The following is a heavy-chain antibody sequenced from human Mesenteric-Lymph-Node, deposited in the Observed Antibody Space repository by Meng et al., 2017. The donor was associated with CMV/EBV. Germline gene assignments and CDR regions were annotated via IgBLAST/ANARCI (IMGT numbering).Heavy chain of an antibody. CDR3: AKCSSVGVVIGHYYFDY. D-gene: IGHD3-3*01. CDR1: GGTFSSYA. V-gene: IGHV1-69*05. CDR2: IIPIFGTA. Sequence: SVKVSCKASGGTFSSYAISWVRQAPGQGLEWMGGIIPIFGTANYAQKFQGRVTITTDESTSTAYMELSSLRAEDTAVYYCAKCSSVGVVIGHYYFDYWGQGTLVTVSS. J-gene: IGHJ4*02.